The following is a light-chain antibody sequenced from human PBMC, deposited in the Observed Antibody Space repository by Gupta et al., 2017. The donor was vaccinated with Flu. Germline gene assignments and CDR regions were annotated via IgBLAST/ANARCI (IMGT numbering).Light chain of an antibody. CDR3: QQSYSTPYS. CDR2: ATS. CDR1: QSISYY. J-gene: IGKJ2*03. V-gene: IGKV1-39*01. Sequence: DIQMTQSPSSLSASVGDRVTITCRASQSISYYLNWYQQKPGKAPKLLIYATSSLQSGVPSRFSGSGSGTDFTLTISSLQPEDFATYSCQQSYSTPYSFGQGTKLEIK.